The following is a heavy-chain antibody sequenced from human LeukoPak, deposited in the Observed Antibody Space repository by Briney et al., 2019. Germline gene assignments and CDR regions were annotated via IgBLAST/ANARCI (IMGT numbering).Heavy chain of an antibody. Sequence: QPGGSLRLSCAASGSTFSTDAMHWVRQAPGKGLEWVAVISDDGSKIYYADSVKGRFTISRDNSKNTLYLQMNSLRAEDTAVYYCAKGVVVAPDVTPFDYWGQGTLVTVSS. CDR1: GSTFSTDA. D-gene: IGHD2-2*01. J-gene: IGHJ4*02. CDR3: AKGVVVAPDVTPFDY. CDR2: ISDDGSKI. V-gene: IGHV3-30*04.